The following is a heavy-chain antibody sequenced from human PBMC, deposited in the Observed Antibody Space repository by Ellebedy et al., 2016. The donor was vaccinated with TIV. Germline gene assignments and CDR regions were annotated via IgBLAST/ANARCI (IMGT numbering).Heavy chain of an antibody. Sequence: SVKVSXXASGGTFSSYAISWVRQAPGQGLEWMGGIIPIFGTANYAQKFQGRVTITADESTSTAYMELSSLRSEDTAVYYCARERGTTVTTLLAYFDYWGQGTLVTVSS. V-gene: IGHV1-69*13. CDR1: GGTFSSYA. D-gene: IGHD4-17*01. J-gene: IGHJ4*02. CDR2: IIPIFGTA. CDR3: ARERGTTVTTLLAYFDY.